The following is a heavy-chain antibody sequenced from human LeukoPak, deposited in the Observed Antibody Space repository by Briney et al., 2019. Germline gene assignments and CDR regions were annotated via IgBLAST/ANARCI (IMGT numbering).Heavy chain of an antibody. Sequence: GGSLRLSCAASGFTFSDYYMSWIRQAPGKGLEWVSCISSSGSTIYYADSVKGRFTISRDNAKNSLYLQMNSLRAEDTAVYYCARDNIVVVPAANYYYYYYGMDVWGQGTTVTVSS. V-gene: IGHV3-11*01. J-gene: IGHJ6*02. CDR1: GFTFSDYY. D-gene: IGHD2-2*01. CDR2: ISSSGSTI. CDR3: ARDNIVVVPAANYYYYYYGMDV.